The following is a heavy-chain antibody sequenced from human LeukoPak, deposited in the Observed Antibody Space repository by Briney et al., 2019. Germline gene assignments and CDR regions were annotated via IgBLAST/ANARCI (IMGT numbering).Heavy chain of an antibody. CDR1: GFTFSSYA. CDR2: ISGSGGST. D-gene: IGHD6-13*01. J-gene: IGHJ4*02. CDR3: AKGLSSWYRPDY. V-gene: IGHV3-23*01. Sequence: GGSLRLSCAASGFTFSSYAMSWVRQAPGKGLEWVSAISGSGGSTYYADPVKGRFTISRYNSKNTLYLQMNSLRAEDTAVYYCAKGLSSWYRPDYWGQGTLVTVSS.